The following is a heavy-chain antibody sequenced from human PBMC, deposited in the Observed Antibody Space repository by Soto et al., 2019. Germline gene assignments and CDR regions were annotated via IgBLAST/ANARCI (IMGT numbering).Heavy chain of an antibody. CDR2: IYYSGST. CDR3: ARRYGSCFDY. J-gene: IGHJ4*02. D-gene: IGHD5-18*01. V-gene: IGHV4-59*08. Sequence: QVQLQESGPGLVKPSETLSLTCTVSGGSISSYYWSWIRQPPGKGLEWIGYIYYSGSTNYNPSLTSGATTXXDTSKNQFSLKLSSVTAADTAVYYCARRYGSCFDYWGQGTLVTVSS. CDR1: GGSISSYY.